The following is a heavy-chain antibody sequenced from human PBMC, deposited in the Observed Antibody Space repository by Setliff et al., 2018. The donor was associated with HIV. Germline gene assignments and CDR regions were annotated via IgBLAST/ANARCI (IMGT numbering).Heavy chain of an antibody. CDR3: ARESPDSSGYYRAFDI. V-gene: IGHV1-46*01. CDR2: INPSGGST. Sequence: ASVKVSCKASGYTFTSYYMHWVRQAPGQGLEWMGIINPSGGSTSYAQKFQGRVTMTRDTSTSTVYRELSSLRSEDTAVYDCARESPDSSGYYRAFDIWGQGTMVTVSS. J-gene: IGHJ3*02. CDR1: GYTFTSYY. D-gene: IGHD3-22*01.